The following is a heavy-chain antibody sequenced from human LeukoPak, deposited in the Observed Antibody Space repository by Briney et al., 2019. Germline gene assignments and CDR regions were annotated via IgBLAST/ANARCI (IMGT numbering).Heavy chain of an antibody. Sequence: PGGSLRLSCAASGFTFSSYWMSWVRQAPGKGLEWVANIKQDGSEKYYVDSVKGRFTISRDNAKNSLYLQMNGLRADDTAVYYCARDRGGYSTDFDFWGQGTLVTVTS. V-gene: IGHV3-7*03. CDR3: ARDRGGYSTDFDF. CDR1: GFTFSSYW. CDR2: IKQDGSEK. D-gene: IGHD6-13*01. J-gene: IGHJ4*02.